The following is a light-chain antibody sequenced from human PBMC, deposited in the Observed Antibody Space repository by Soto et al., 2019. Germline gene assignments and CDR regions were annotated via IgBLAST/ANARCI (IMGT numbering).Light chain of an antibody. CDR3: QQYGSSPLT. Sequence: EVVLTQSPGTLSLSPWERATLSCRASQSVSSSYLAWYQQKPGQAPRLLIYGASSRATGIPARFSGSGSGTDFTLTISRLEPEDFAVYYCQQYGSSPLTFGEGTRLDI. V-gene: IGKV3-20*01. CDR1: QSVSSSY. J-gene: IGKJ5*01. CDR2: GAS.